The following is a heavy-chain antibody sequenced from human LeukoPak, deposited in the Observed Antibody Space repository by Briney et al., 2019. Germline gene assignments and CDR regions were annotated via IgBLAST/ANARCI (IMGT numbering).Heavy chain of an antibody. V-gene: IGHV3-20*04. CDR2: INWNGGST. CDR3: ARAYDSSGLSYWYFGL. Sequence: TGGSLRLSCAASGFTFDDYGMSWVRQALGKGLEWVSGINWNGGSTGYADSVKGRFTISRDNAKNSLYLQMNSLRAEDTAVYYCARAYDSSGLSYWYFGLWGRGTLVTVSS. D-gene: IGHD3-22*01. CDR1: GFTFDDYG. J-gene: IGHJ2*01.